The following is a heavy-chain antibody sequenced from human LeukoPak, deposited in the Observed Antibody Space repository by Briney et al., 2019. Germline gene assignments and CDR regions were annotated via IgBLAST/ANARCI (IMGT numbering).Heavy chain of an antibody. CDR3: ARGGVAGPRDY. CDR1: GFTFSDYY. J-gene: IGHJ4*02. Sequence: GGSLRLSCAASGFTFSDYYMSWIRQAPGKGLEWVSYISSSSSYTNYADSVKGRFTISRDNAKNSLYLQMNSLRAEDTAVYYCARGGVAGPRDYWGQGTLVTVSS. D-gene: IGHD6-19*01. V-gene: IGHV3-11*06. CDR2: ISSSSSYT.